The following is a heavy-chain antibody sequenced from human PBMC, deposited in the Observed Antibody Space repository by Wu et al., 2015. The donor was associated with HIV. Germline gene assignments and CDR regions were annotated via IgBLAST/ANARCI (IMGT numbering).Heavy chain of an antibody. Sequence: QVQLVQSGAEVKKPGSSVKVSCMASGYTFSDYYIHWVRQAPGQGLEWMGWINPKSRDTNYAQKFQGRVTLTRDMPPSIVDMELKRLTFDDTAVYYCARDLYDLVSGDYVYYGFDVWGHGTTVIVSS. CDR2: INPKSRDT. J-gene: IGHJ6*02. CDR3: ARDLYDLVSGDYVYYGFDV. CDR1: GYTFSDYY. D-gene: IGHD3-10*02. V-gene: IGHV1-2*02.